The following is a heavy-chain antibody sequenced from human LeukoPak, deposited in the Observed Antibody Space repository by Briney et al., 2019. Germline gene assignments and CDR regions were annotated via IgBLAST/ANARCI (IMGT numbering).Heavy chain of an antibody. CDR3: AKDLITVVAYYFDY. V-gene: IGHV3-30*02. Sequence: PGGSLRLSCAASGFTFSSYGMHWVRQAPGKGLEWVAFIRYDGSNKYYADSVKGRFTISRDNSKNTLYLQMNSLRAEDTAVYYCAKDLITVVAYYFDYWGQGTLVTVSS. J-gene: IGHJ4*02. CDR2: IRYDGSNK. D-gene: IGHD4-23*01. CDR1: GFTFSSYG.